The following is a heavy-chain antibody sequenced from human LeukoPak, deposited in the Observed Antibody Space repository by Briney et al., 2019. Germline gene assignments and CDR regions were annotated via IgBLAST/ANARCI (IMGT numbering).Heavy chain of an antibody. CDR3: ARDLDLPTYSRSWYWFDP. CDR2: IHPNTGGT. V-gene: IGHV1-2*02. CDR1: GYTFIGYY. D-gene: IGHD6-13*01. J-gene: IGHJ5*02. Sequence: ASVKVSCKAFGYTFIGYYIHWVRQAPGQGLEWMGWIHPNTGGTHYAQKFQGRVTLTRDTSISTAYMELSRLISDDTATYYCARDLDLPTYSRSWYWFDPWGQGTLVTVSS.